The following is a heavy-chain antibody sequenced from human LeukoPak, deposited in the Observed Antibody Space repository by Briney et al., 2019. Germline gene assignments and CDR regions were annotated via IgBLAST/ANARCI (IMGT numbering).Heavy chain of an antibody. J-gene: IGHJ4*02. CDR3: ARTYSAVAGYFDY. Sequence: GESLKISCKGSGYNFSRFWINWVRQMPGKGLEWMGIIYPGDSDTRYSPSFQGQVTISADKSITTAYLQWSSLKASDTAMYYCARTYSAVAGYFDYWGQGTLVTVSS. D-gene: IGHD6-19*01. V-gene: IGHV5-51*01. CDR2: IYPGDSDT. CDR1: GYNFSRFW.